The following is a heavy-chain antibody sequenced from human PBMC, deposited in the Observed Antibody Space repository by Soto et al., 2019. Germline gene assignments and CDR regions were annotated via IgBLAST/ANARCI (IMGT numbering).Heavy chain of an antibody. D-gene: IGHD3-22*01. CDR1: GYSFTSYW. CDR3: ARSRYYYDSSGYYYDHAFDI. J-gene: IGHJ3*02. CDR2: IYPGDSDT. Sequence: GESLKISCKGSGYSFTSYWIGWVRQMPGKGLEWMGIIYPGDSDTRYSPSFQGQVTISADKSISTAYLQWSSLKASDTAMYYCARSRYYYDSSGYYYDHAFDIWGQGTMVNVS. V-gene: IGHV5-51*01.